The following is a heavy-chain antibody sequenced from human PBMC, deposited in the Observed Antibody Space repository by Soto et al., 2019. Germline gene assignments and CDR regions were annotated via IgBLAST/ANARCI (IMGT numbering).Heavy chain of an antibody. D-gene: IGHD1-26*01. CDR3: ARVSNYPHYYYYYMDV. Sequence: SETLSLTCTVSGGSISSYYWSWIRQPPGKGLEWIGYIYYSGSTNYNPSLKSRVTISVDTSKNQFSLKLSSVTAADTAVYYCARVSNYPHYYYYYMDVWGKGTTVTVSS. CDR1: GGSISSYY. V-gene: IGHV4-59*01. J-gene: IGHJ6*03. CDR2: IYYSGST.